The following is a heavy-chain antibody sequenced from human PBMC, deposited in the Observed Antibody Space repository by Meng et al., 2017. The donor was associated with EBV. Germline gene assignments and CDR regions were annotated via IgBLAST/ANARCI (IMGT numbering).Heavy chain of an antibody. Sequence: EVQLVGSGGGLAKPGESLTLSCSASDFSFTSAWMNWVRQAPGKGLEWVGRIRSQVDGRTADYSAPVKGRFTISRDDSKHTLYLQMNSLKIEDSAVYYCTTDEGGSRFWGQGTLVTVSS. D-gene: IGHD1-26*01. CDR3: TTDEGGSRF. CDR2: IRSQVDGRTA. J-gene: IGHJ4*02. V-gene: IGHV3-15*01. CDR1: DFSFTSAW.